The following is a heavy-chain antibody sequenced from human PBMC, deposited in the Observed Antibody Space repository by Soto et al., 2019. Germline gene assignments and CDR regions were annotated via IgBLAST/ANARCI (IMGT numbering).Heavy chain of an antibody. CDR2: ISSSSSYI. CDR3: ARGLVVVAAAFDE. D-gene: IGHD2-15*01. J-gene: IGHJ4*02. Sequence: GGSLRLSCAASGFTFSSYSMNWVRQAPGKGLEWVSSISSSSSYIYYADSVKGRFTISRDNAKNSLYLQMNSLRAEDTAVYYGARGLVVVAAAFDEWGQGTLVTVSS. CDR1: GFTFSSYS. V-gene: IGHV3-21*01.